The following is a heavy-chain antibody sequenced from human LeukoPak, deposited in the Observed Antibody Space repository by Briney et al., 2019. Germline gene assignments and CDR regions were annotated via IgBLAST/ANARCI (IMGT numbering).Heavy chain of an antibody. V-gene: IGHV3-23*01. Sequence: GGSLRLSCAASGFTFSNYGMSWVRQAPGKGLEWVSSISGNGINTYYEDSVKGRFTVSRDNSKNTLYLQMNSLRAEDTAVYYCAKDYEYGPWLVEEEYFDYWGQGTLVTVSS. D-gene: IGHD6-19*01. J-gene: IGHJ4*02. CDR1: GFTFSNYG. CDR2: ISGNGINT. CDR3: AKDYEYGPWLVEEEYFDY.